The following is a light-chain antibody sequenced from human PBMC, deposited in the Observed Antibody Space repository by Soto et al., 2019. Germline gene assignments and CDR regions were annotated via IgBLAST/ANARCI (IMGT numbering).Light chain of an antibody. V-gene: IGKV1-39*01. J-gene: IGKJ5*01. CDR2: DAA. Sequence: DIQMTQSPSSLSASVGDRVTITCRASLPISNYLAWYQQKPAKAPHLLIYDAARLQGAVPSTCSGSRGGTDFTLSISSVQPEEFSTDYCQQSYMDPITFGQGTRLEIK. CDR3: QQSYMDPIT. CDR1: LPISNY.